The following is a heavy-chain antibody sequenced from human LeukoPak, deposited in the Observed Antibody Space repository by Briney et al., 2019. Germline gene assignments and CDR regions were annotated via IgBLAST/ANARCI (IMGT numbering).Heavy chain of an antibody. V-gene: IGHV4-39*01. D-gene: IGHD2/OR15-2a*01. CDR3: VRQRVVGFYDPFDF. J-gene: IGHJ4*02. Sequence: SETLSLTCTVSGGSISSSSYYWGWIRQPPGKGLEWIGEINHTGGTNYNPSLKSRVTISADTSKNQFSLNLSSVTAADTAVYYCVRQRVVGFYDPFDFWGRGTLVTVSS. CDR2: INHTGGT. CDR1: GGSISSSSYY.